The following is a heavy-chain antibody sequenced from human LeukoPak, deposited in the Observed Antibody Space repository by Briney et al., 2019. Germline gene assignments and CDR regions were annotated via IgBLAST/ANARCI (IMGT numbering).Heavy chain of an antibody. CDR3: ARGTVLTGYASFDY. D-gene: IGHD3-16*01. CDR2: IIHSGRA. Sequence: SETLSLTCAVSGGSFSGHYWTWIRQSPGKGLEWIGEIIHSGRANYSPSLQSRLTLSVDPSMNYFSMRLSSVTAADTAVYYCARGTVLTGYASFDYWGQGALVTVSS. V-gene: IGHV4-34*01. CDR1: GGSFSGHY. J-gene: IGHJ4*02.